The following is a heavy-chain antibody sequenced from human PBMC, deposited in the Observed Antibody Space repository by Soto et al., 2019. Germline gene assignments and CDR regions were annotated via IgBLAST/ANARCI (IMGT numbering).Heavy chain of an antibody. CDR2: IDPTDSYT. Sequence: GESLKISCKGSGYRFTNYCITWVRQMPGKGLEWMGRIDPTDSYTNYSPSFQGHVTVSPDKSISTAYLQWSSLKASDTAMYYCARHGTGPYYYYGMDVWGQGTTVTVSS. J-gene: IGHJ6*02. CDR1: GYRFTNYC. CDR3: ARHGTGPYYYYGMDV. D-gene: IGHD3-9*01. V-gene: IGHV5-10-1*01.